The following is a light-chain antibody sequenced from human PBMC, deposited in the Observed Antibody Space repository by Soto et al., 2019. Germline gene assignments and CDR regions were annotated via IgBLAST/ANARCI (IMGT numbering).Light chain of an antibody. CDR1: SSDVGGYNY. CDR3: SSSTSTTTLDV. CDR2: EVS. V-gene: IGLV2-14*01. J-gene: IGLJ1*01. Sequence: QSALTQPASVSGSPGQSITISCTGTSSDVGGYNYVSWYQQHPGKAPKLMIYEVSNRPSGVSNRFSGSKSGNTASLTISGRQAEDEADYYCSSSTSTTTLDVFGTGTKLTVL.